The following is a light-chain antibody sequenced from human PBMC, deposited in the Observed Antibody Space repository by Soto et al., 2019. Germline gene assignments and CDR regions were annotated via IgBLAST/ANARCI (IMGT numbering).Light chain of an antibody. V-gene: IGKV3-20*01. CDR3: QQYGSSGT. J-gene: IGKJ1*01. CDR2: GAS. Sequence: EIVMTQSPDTLYVSPGEGATLSCRASQSVRTKLAWYQQKPGQAPRLLIYGASNRATGIPDRFSGSGSGTDFTLTISRLEPEDFAVYYCQQYGSSGTFGQGTKVDIK. CDR1: QSVRTK.